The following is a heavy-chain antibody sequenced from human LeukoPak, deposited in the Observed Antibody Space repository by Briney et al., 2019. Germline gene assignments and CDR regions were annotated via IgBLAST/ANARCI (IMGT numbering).Heavy chain of an antibody. Sequence: ASVKVSCKASGYTFTSYGISWVRQAPGQGLEWMGWISAYNGNTNYAQKLQGRVTTTTDTSTSTAYMELRSLRSDDTAVYYCARNRYYDILTGYVTYGMDVWGQGTTVTVSS. D-gene: IGHD3-9*01. CDR1: GYTFTSYG. CDR3: ARNRYYDILTGYVTYGMDV. CDR2: ISAYNGNT. V-gene: IGHV1-18*01. J-gene: IGHJ6*02.